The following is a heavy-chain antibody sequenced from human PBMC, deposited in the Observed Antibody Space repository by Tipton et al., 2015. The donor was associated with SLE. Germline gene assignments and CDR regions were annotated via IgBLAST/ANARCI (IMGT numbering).Heavy chain of an antibody. J-gene: IGHJ6*03. V-gene: IGHV4-59*12. CDR2: NYYSGST. CDR1: GGSISSYY. Sequence: TLSLTCTASGGSISSYYWSWIRQPPGKGLEWIGYNYYSGSTNYNPSLKSRVTISVDTSKNQFSLKLSSVTAADTAVYYCARGQRPGYCSRASCPYYYYYMDVWGKGTTVTVSS. CDR3: ARGQRPGYCSRASCPYYYYYMDV. D-gene: IGHD2-2*01.